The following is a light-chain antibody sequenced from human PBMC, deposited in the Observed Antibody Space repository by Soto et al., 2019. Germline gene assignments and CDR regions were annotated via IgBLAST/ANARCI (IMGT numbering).Light chain of an antibody. CDR2: GAS. Sequence: ENVLTQSPGTLSLSPGERDTLSCRASQTVSGSYVAWYQQKPGQTPRLLIYGASSRATGIPDRFSGSGSGTNFTLTISRMVPEDFAVYHCRQYGDSHLTFGGGTKVEIK. CDR3: RQYGDSHLT. V-gene: IGKV3-20*01. CDR1: QTVSGSY. J-gene: IGKJ4*01.